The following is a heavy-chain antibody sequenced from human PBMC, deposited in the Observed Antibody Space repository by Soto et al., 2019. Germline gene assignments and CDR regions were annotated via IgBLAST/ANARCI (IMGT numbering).Heavy chain of an antibody. J-gene: IGHJ5*02. CDR2: INPNSGGT. D-gene: IGHD6-13*01. CDR3: ARERARAAAGRFDP. Sequence: ASVTVSCKASGYTFTGYYMHWVRQAPGQGLEWMGWINPNSGGTNYAQKFQGRVTMTRDTSISTAYMELSRLRSDDTAVYYCARERARAAAGRFDPWCQGALVTVS. V-gene: IGHV1-2*02. CDR1: GYTFTGYY.